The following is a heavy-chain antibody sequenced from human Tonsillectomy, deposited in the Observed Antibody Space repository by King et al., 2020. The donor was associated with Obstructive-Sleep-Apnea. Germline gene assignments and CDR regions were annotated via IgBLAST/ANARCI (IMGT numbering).Heavy chain of an antibody. Sequence: QLQESGSGLVKPSQTLSLTCAVSGGSISSGGYSWSWIRQPPGKGLEWIGYIYHSGSTYYNPSLKSRVTISVDRSKNQFSLKLSSVTAADTAVYYCARAPWGGYYLDAFDIWGQGTMVTVSS. J-gene: IGHJ3*02. CDR3: ARAPWGGYYLDAFDI. CDR2: IYHSGST. D-gene: IGHD3-3*01. CDR1: GGSISSGGYS. V-gene: IGHV4-30-2*01.